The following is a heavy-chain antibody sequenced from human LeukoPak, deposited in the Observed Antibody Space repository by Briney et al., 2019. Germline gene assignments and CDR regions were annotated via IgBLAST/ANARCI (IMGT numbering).Heavy chain of an antibody. J-gene: IGHJ4*02. V-gene: IGHV4-39*01. CDR2: IYYSGNT. D-gene: IGHD3-16*02. Sequence: PSETLSLTCTVSGVSISSSNSYWGWIRQPPGKGLEWIGSIYYSGNTYYNASLKSQVSISIDTSKNQFSLKLTSVTAADTAVYYCARLLGPLDYVWGSSRSKWGQGTLVTVSS. CDR1: GVSISSSNSY. CDR3: ARLLGPLDYVWGSSRSK.